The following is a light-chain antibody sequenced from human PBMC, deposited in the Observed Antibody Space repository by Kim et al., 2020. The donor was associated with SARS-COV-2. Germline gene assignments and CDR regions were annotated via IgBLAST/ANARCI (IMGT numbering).Light chain of an antibody. CDR3: QQRKDWPLT. J-gene: IGKJ4*01. CDR2: DAS. V-gene: IGKV3-11*01. CDR1: QSVSSY. Sequence: EVVLTQSPATLSLSPRERATLSCRASQSVSSYLAWYQQKPGQAPRLLIYDASNRATGIPARFSGSGSGTDFTLTISSLEPEDFAVFYCQQRKDWPLTFGGGTRVEI.